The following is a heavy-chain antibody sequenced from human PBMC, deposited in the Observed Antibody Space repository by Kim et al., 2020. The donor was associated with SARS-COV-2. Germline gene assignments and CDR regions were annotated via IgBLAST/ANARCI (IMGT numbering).Heavy chain of an antibody. CDR2: ISYDGSNK. V-gene: IGHV3-30*18. Sequence: GGSLRLSCAASGFTFSSYGMHWVRQAPGKGLEWVAVISYDGSNKYYADSVKGRFTISRDNSKNTLYLQMNSLRAEDTAVYYCAKDGRMASIDYWGQGTLVTVSS. D-gene: IGHD6-19*01. CDR1: GFTFSSYG. CDR3: AKDGRMASIDY. J-gene: IGHJ4*02.